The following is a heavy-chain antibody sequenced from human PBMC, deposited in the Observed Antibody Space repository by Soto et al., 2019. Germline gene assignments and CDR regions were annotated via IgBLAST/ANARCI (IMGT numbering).Heavy chain of an antibody. CDR3: TVGYTSPDASDI. CDR2: ISYDGSSK. CDR1: GFIFSSYA. J-gene: IGHJ3*02. D-gene: IGHD1-26*01. Sequence: QVHLVESGGGVVQPGRSLELSCAASGFIFSSYAMHWVRQAPGKGLEWVAAISYDGSSKYYLGSVKGRFTISRDNSKNTLFLQMSSLRAEDTAVYYCTVGYTSPDASDIWGQGAMVAVSS. V-gene: IGHV3-30*03.